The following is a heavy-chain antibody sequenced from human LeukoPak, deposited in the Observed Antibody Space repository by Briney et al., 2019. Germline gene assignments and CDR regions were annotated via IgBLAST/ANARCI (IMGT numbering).Heavy chain of an antibody. CDR3: ARAGYSSGWYKGFCDY. Sequence: ASVKVSCKASGLTLTAYYMHCVRQAPGQGLEWMGWINPNSGGTNYAQKFQGRVTMTRDTSISTAYMELSRLRSDDTAVYYCARAGYSSGWYKGFCDYWGQGTLVTVSS. CDR1: GLTLTAYY. V-gene: IGHV1-2*02. D-gene: IGHD6-19*01. J-gene: IGHJ4*02. CDR2: INPNSGGT.